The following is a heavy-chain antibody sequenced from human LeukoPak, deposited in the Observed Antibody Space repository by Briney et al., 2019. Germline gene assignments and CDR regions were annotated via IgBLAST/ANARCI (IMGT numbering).Heavy chain of an antibody. CDR1: GFTFSDYY. D-gene: IGHD6-19*01. Sequence: PGGSLRLSCAASGFTFSDYYMSWIRQAPGKGLEWVSDISSSGSTIYYADSVKGRFTISRDNAKNSLYLQMNSLRAEDTAVYYCATLATYSGNRDFDSWGQGTLVTVSS. CDR3: ATLATYSGNRDFDS. CDR2: ISSSGSTI. J-gene: IGHJ4*02. V-gene: IGHV3-11*01.